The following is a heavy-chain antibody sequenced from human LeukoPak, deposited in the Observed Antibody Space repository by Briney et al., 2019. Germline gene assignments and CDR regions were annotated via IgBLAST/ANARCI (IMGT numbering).Heavy chain of an antibody. CDR2: ISWDGGIT. V-gene: IGHV3-43*01. Sequence: GGSLRLSCAASGFTFDDYTMHWVRQAPGEGLEWVSLISWDGGITYYADSVKGRFTISRDNSKNSLYLQMNSLRTEDTALYYCAKDGVWMATRGGYPDYWGQGTLVTVSS. D-gene: IGHD5-24*01. CDR3: AKDGVWMATRGGYPDY. CDR1: GFTFDDYT. J-gene: IGHJ4*02.